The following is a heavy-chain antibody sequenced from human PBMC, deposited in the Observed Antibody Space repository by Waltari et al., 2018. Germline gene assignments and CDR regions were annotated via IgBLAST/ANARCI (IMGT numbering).Heavy chain of an antibody. V-gene: IGHV5-51*01. CDR1: GYTFANYW. J-gene: IGHJ4*01. CDR2: LLPSDFNN. D-gene: IGHD1-26*01. Sequence: EVQLMQSGAELKKPRESLKISCKVSGYTFANYWIGWVRQLPGKGLEWLGILLPSDFNNSYSPSFEGQVTISVDKSINTAYLHWASLEASDTAIYYCARRRSVTGAPFDSWGQGTLVTVSS. CDR3: ARRRSVTGAPFDS.